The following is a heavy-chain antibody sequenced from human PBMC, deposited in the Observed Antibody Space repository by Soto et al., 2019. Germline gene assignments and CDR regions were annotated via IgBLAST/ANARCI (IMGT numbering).Heavy chain of an antibody. D-gene: IGHD6-13*01. V-gene: IGHV4-59*12. CDR3: ARGIAAAGSKVWFDP. J-gene: IGHJ5*02. CDR1: GGSINSYY. Sequence: PSETLSLTCTVSGGSINSYYWSWIRQPPGKGLEWIGYIHDNGRTNYNPSLKSRVAISLDTSKNQFSLKLSSVTAADTAVYYCARGIAAAGSKVWFDPWGQGTLVTVSS. CDR2: IHDNGRT.